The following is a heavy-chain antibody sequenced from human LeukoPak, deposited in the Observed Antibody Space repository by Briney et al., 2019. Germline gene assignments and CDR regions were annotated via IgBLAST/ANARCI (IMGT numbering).Heavy chain of an antibody. V-gene: IGHV3-15*01. CDR2: IKSKTDGGTT. Sequence: TSGGSLRLSCAASGFTFSDAWMSWVRQAPGKGLEWVGRIKSKTDGGTTDYAAPVKGRITISRDDSENTVYLQMNNLKTEDTGMYYCVKVKDMTSWALDYWGQGTXVTVSS. J-gene: IGHJ4*02. CDR3: VKVKDMTSWALDY. CDR1: GFTFSDAW. D-gene: IGHD2-15*01.